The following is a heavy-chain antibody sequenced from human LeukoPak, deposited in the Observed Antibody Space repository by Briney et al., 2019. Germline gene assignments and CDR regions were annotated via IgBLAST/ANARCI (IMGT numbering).Heavy chain of an antibody. CDR2: ISGSGDFT. Sequence: GGSLRLSCAASGFTFSSYGMSWVRQAPGKGLEWVSAISGSGDFTYYADSVKGRFTISRDNSKNTLYLQMNSLRAEDTALYYCAKVPYGSGTRGGFDYWGQGTLVTVSS. J-gene: IGHJ4*02. CDR1: GFTFSSYG. V-gene: IGHV3-23*01. D-gene: IGHD3-10*01. CDR3: AKVPYGSGTRGGFDY.